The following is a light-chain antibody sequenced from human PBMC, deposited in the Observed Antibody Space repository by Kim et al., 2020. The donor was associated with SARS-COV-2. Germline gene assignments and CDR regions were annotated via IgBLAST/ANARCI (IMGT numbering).Light chain of an antibody. CDR1: KLGDKY. J-gene: IGLJ2*01. V-gene: IGLV3-1*01. Sequence: PGQQASITCSGDKLGDKYACWYQQTPGQSPVLVIYQDSKRPSGIPERFSGSNSGNTATLTISGTQAMDEADYYCQAWDSSTANVVFGGGTQLTVL. CDR3: QAWDSSTANVV. CDR2: QDS.